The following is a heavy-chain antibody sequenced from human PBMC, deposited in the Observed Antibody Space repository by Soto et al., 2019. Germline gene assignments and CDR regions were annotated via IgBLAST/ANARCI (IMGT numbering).Heavy chain of an antibody. J-gene: IGHJ4*02. V-gene: IGHV3-23*01. D-gene: IGHD1-20*01. CDR1: GFTFSTYA. CDR2: ISGSGGST. CDR3: AKDREGIRYFFDH. Sequence: EVQLLESGGGLVQPGGSLRLSCAASGFTFSTYAMSWVRQAPGKGLEGVSDISGSGGSTNYADSVKGRFTISRDSSKNMLYLQMNRLRAEDTAIYYCAKDREGIRYFFDHWGQGSLVTVSS.